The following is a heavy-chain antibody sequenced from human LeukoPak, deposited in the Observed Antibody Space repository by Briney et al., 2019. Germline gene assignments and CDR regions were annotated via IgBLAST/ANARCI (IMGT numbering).Heavy chain of an antibody. D-gene: IGHD6-13*01. CDR3: ATSSSWYEYYYYMDV. V-gene: IGHV7-4-1*02. CDR1: GYTFTGYY. Sequence: ASVKVSCKASGYTFTGYYMHWVRQAPGQGLEWMGWINTNTGNPTYAQGFTGRFVFSLDTSVSTAYLQISSLKAEDTAVYYCATSSSWYEYYYYMDVWGKGTTVTVSS. J-gene: IGHJ6*03. CDR2: INTNTGNP.